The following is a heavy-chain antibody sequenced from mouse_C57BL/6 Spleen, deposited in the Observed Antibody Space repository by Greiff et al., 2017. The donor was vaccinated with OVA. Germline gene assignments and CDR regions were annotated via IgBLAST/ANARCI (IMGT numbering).Heavy chain of an antibody. CDR2: IWGGGST. Sequence: VKLVESGPGLVAPSQSLSITCTVSGFSLTSYGVDWVRQPPGKGLEWLGVIWGGGSTNYNSALMSRLSISKDNSKSQVFLKMNSLQTDDTAMYYCAKHRGRDSSGYVSAMDYWGQGTSVTVSS. V-gene: IGHV2-9*01. CDR1: GFSLTSYG. CDR3: AKHRGRDSSGYVSAMDY. D-gene: IGHD3-2*02. J-gene: IGHJ4*01.